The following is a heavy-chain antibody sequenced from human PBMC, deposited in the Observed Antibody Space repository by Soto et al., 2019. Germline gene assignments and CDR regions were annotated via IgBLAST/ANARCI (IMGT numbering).Heavy chain of an antibody. CDR1: GFTFSSYA. Sequence: EVQLLESGGGLVQPGGSLRLSCAASGFTFSSYAMSWVRQAPVKGLEWVSAISGSGGSTYYADSVKGRFTISRDNSKNTLYLQMNNLRAEDTAVYYCAKDQADFWSGYYIWGQGTLVTVSS. V-gene: IGHV3-23*01. CDR3: AKDQADFWSGYYI. D-gene: IGHD3-3*01. CDR2: ISGSGGST. J-gene: IGHJ4*02.